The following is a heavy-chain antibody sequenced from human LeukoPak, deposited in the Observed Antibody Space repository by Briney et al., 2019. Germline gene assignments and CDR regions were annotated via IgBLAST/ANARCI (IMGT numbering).Heavy chain of an antibody. J-gene: IGHJ5*02. V-gene: IGHV1-8*03. D-gene: IGHD2-2*01. Sequence: ASVKVSCKASGYTFTSYDINLVRQATGQGLEWMGWMNPNSGNTGYAQKFQGRVTITRNTSISTAYMELSSLRSEDTAVYYCARSPWRYCSSTSCKDNWFDPWGQGTLVTVSS. CDR3: ARSPWRYCSSTSCKDNWFDP. CDR1: GYTFTSYD. CDR2: MNPNSGNT.